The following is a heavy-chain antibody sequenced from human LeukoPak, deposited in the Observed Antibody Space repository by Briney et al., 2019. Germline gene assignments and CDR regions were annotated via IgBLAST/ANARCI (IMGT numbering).Heavy chain of an antibody. CDR2: TLNDGSQE. J-gene: IGHJ3*02. V-gene: IGHV3-33*01. CDR1: GFTFSSYG. Sequence: QPGGSLRLSCAASGFTFSSYGMHWVRQAPGKGLEWVAVTLNDGSQEKYADSVKGRFTISRDNSKNTLFLQMNSLRAEDTAVYYCARDDALGDNALDIWGQGTMVTVSS. D-gene: IGHD3-16*01. CDR3: ARDDALGDNALDI.